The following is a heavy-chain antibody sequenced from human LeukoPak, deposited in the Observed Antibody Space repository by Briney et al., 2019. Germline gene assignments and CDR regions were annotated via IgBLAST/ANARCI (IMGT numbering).Heavy chain of an antibody. CDR3: AGVDGRNYEILTGYFDY. J-gene: IGHJ4*02. V-gene: IGHV3-53*01. D-gene: IGHD3-9*01. CDR1: GFTVSSNY. CDR2: IYSGGST. Sequence: GGSLRLSCAASGFTVSSNYMSWVRQAPGKGLEWVSVIYSGGSTYYADSVKGRFTISRDNAKNSLYLQMNSLRAEDTALYYCAGVDGRNYEILTGYFDYWGQGTLVTVSS.